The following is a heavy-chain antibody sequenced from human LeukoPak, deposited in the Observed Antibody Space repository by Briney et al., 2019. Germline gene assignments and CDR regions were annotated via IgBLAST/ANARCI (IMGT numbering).Heavy chain of an antibody. D-gene: IGHD3-10*01. CDR3: AKDLIWFGTRPSGFDP. Sequence: GGSLRLSCAASGFTVSNNYMSWVRQAPGKGLEWVSVIYGVNSTYYTDSVKGRFTISRDNSKNTVYLQMNSLRAEDTAVYYCAKDLIWFGTRPSGFDPWGQGTLVTVSS. V-gene: IGHV3-66*01. CDR2: IYGVNST. CDR1: GFTVSNNY. J-gene: IGHJ5*02.